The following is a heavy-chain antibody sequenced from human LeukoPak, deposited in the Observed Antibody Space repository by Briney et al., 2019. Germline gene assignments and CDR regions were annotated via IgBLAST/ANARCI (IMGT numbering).Heavy chain of an antibody. J-gene: IGHJ4*02. CDR2: ISSSSSTI. CDR1: GFTFSIYS. D-gene: IGHD1-26*01. Sequence: GGSLRLSCAASGFTFSIYSMNWVRQAPGKGLEWVSFISSSSSTIYYADSVKGRFTISRDNGKKSLYLQMNSLRAEDTAVYYCARVVGSYYGYFDYWGQGTLVTVSS. V-gene: IGHV3-48*01. CDR3: ARVVGSYYGYFDY.